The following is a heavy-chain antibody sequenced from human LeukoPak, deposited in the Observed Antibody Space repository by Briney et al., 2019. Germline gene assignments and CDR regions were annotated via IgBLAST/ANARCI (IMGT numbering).Heavy chain of an antibody. Sequence: GRSLRLSCAASGFTFSNYNMNWVRQAPGKGLEWVSSITSGSNYVEYTDSVKGRFTISRDNAKNSLYLQMNSLRAVDTAVYFCARDRSVVTGYYYFDFWGHGTLVTVSS. D-gene: IGHD3-9*01. V-gene: IGHV3-21*01. J-gene: IGHJ4*03. CDR1: GFTFSNYN. CDR2: ITSGSNYV. CDR3: ARDRSVVTGYYYFDF.